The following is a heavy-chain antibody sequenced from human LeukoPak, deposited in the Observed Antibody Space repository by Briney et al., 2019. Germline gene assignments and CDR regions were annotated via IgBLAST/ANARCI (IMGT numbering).Heavy chain of an antibody. D-gene: IGHD6-13*01. V-gene: IGHV4-59*01. CDR3: ARHAGTDSSNSYHFDY. CDR2: IYYSGST. CDR1: GGSISSYY. Sequence: SETLSLTCTVSGGSISSYYWSWIRQPPGKGLEWIGYIYYSGSTNYNPSLKSRVTISVDTSKNQFSLKLSSVTAADTAVYYCARHAGTDSSNSYHFDYWGQGTLVTVSS. J-gene: IGHJ4*02.